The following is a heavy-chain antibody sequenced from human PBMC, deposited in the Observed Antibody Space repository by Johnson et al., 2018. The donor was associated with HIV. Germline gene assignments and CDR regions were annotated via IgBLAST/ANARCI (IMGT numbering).Heavy chain of an antibody. Sequence: QVQLVESGGGVVQPGRSLRLSCAASGFTFSSYAMHWVRQAPGKGLEWVAVISYDGNNKYYADSVKGRFTISRDNSKNTLYLQLNSLRVEDTAVYYCAKGLGRYYEAFDIWGQGTMVTVSS. J-gene: IGHJ3*02. CDR1: GFTFSSYA. V-gene: IGHV3-30*04. CDR2: ISYDGNNK. D-gene: IGHD1-26*01. CDR3: AKGLGRYYEAFDI.